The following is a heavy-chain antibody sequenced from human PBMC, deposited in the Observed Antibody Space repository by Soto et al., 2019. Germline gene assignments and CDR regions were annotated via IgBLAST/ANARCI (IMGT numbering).Heavy chain of an antibody. J-gene: IGHJ6*02. V-gene: IGHV3-30*18. CDR2: ISYDGSNK. CDR1: GFTFSSYG. CDR3: AKDSSTTYYYYGMDV. D-gene: IGHD2-2*01. Sequence: GGSLRLSCAASGFTFSSYGMHWVRQAPGKGLEWVAVISYDGSNKYYADSVKGRFTISRDNSKNTLYLQMNSLRAEDTAVYYCAKDSSTTYYYYGMDVWGQGTKVTVSS.